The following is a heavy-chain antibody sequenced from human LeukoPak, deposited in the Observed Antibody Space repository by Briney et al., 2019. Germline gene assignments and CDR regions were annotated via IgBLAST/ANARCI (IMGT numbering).Heavy chain of an antibody. V-gene: IGHV3-23*01. D-gene: IGHD5-18*01. J-gene: IGHJ4*02. CDR3: AKARRIQLRLATAYFDY. Sequence: GSLRLSCAASGFTFSSYAMSWVRQAPGKGLEWVSAISGSGGSTYYADSVKGRFTISRDNSKNTLYLQMNSLRAEDTAVYYCAKARRIQLRLATAYFDYWGQGTLVTVSS. CDR1: GFTFSSYA. CDR2: ISGSGGST.